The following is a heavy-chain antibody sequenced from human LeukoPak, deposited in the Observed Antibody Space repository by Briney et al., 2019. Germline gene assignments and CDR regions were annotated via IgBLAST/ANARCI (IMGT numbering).Heavy chain of an antibody. D-gene: IGHD3-10*01. CDR3: ARVIPHHYGSGSYYNSNWFDP. Sequence: SQTLSLTCTVSGGSISSGGYYWSWIRQHPGKGLEWIGYIYYSGSTYYNPSLKSRVTISVDTSKNQFSLKLSSVTAADTAVCYCARVIPHHYGSGSYYNSNWFDPWGQGTLVTVSS. J-gene: IGHJ5*02. V-gene: IGHV4-31*03. CDR1: GGSISSGGYY. CDR2: IYYSGST.